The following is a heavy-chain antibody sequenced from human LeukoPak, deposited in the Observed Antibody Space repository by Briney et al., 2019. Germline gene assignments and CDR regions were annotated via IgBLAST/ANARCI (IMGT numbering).Heavy chain of an antibody. V-gene: IGHV3-11*01. J-gene: IGHJ5*02. CDR2: ISSSGSTI. CDR3: ARAYYYYDSSGYSGWFDP. D-gene: IGHD3-22*01. Sequence: KPGGSLRLSCAASGFTFSDYYMSWIRQAPGKGLEWVSYISSSGSTIYYADSVKGRFTISRDNAKNSLYLQMNSLRAEDTAVYYCARAYYYYDSSGYSGWFDPWGQGTLVTVSS. CDR1: GFTFSDYY.